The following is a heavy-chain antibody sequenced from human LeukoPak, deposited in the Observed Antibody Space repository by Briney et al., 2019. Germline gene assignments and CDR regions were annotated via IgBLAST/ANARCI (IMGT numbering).Heavy chain of an antibody. J-gene: IGHJ4*02. D-gene: IGHD6-13*01. CDR1: GFTFRSYA. V-gene: IGHV3-23*01. Sequence: GGSLRLSCAASGFTFRSYAMTWARQAPGKGLEWVSLISGGGDSTYYADSVKGRFTISRDNSKNTLYLQMNSLRAEDTAVYYRAKAAGGYYFDYWGQGALVTVSS. CDR2: ISGGGDST. CDR3: AKAAGGYYFDY.